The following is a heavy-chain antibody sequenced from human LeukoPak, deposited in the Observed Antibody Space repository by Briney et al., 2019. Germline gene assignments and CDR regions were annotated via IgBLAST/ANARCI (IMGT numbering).Heavy chain of an antibody. D-gene: IGHD3-10*01. CDR2: IGTAGDT. V-gene: IGHV3-13*01. CDR1: GFTFSSYD. CDR3: GGWEVRRGAYGMDV. Sequence: GGSLRLSCAASGFTFSSYDMHWVRQAPGKRLEWVSAIGTAGDTYYPDSVKGRFTISRENAKNSLYLQMNSLSPGDTAVYYCGGWEVRRGAYGMDVWGQGTTVTVSS. J-gene: IGHJ6*02.